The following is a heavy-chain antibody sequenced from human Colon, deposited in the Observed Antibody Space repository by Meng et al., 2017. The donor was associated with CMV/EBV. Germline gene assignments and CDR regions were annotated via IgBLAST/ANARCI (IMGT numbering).Heavy chain of an antibody. J-gene: IGHJ6*02. CDR3: ARSGNHLGYCSSTSCNYYYYGMDV. Sequence: ASVKVSCKASGYTFTGYYMHWVRQATGQGLEWMGWINPNIGGTNYAQKFQGRVTMTRDTSISTAYMELSRLRSDDTAVYYCARSGNHLGYCSSTSCNYYYYGMDVWGQGTTVTVSS. D-gene: IGHD2-2*01. CDR1: GYTFTGYY. V-gene: IGHV1-2*02. CDR2: INPNIGGT.